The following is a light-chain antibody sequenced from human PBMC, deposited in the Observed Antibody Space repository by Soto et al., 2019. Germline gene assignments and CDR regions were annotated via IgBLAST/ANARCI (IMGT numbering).Light chain of an antibody. Sequence: ELVLTQSPGPLSLSPGERATLSCRASQSVSSSYLAWYQQKPGQAPRLLIYDASSRATGIPARFSGSGSGADFTLTISRLEPEDFAVYYCQQYGSSPRTCGQGTKVEIK. J-gene: IGKJ1*01. CDR2: DAS. CDR1: QSVSSSY. CDR3: QQYGSSPRT. V-gene: IGKV3-20*01.